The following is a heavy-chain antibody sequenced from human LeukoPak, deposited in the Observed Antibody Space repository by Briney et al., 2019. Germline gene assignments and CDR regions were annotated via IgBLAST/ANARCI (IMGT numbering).Heavy chain of an antibody. V-gene: IGHV3-33*06. J-gene: IGHJ4*02. Sequence: GGSLRLSCAASGFTFSNYDMHWVRQAPGKGLEWVAVIWYDGSNKYYADSVKGRFAISRDNSKNTLYLQMNSLRAEDTAVYYCAKDSGGYYLDYWGQGTLVTVSS. CDR1: GFTFSNYD. CDR2: IWYDGSNK. CDR3: AKDSGGYYLDY. D-gene: IGHD1-26*01.